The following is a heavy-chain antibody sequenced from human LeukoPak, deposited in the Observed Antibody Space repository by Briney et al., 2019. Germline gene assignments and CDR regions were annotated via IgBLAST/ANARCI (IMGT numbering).Heavy chain of an antibody. CDR3: ARDAVDGSGNWFDP. D-gene: IGHD3-10*01. V-gene: IGHV4-30-4*08. J-gene: IGHJ5*02. CDR1: GGSISSGDYY. CDR2: IYYSGST. Sequence: PSQTLSLTCTVSGGSISSGDYYWSWIRQPPGKGLEWIGYIYYSGSTYYNPSLKSRVTISVDTSKNQFSLKLSSVTAADTAVYYCARDAVDGSGNWFDPWGQGTLVTVSS.